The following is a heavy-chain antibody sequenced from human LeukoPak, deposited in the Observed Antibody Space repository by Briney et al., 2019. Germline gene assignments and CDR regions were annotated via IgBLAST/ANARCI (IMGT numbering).Heavy chain of an antibody. CDR2: IYSGGST. Sequence: PGGSLRLSCAASGFTVSSNYMSWVRQAPGKGLEWVSVIYSGGSTYYADSVKGRFTISRDNPKNTLYLQMNSLRAEDTAVYYCAREDWFHFDYWGQGTLVTVSS. J-gene: IGHJ4*02. V-gene: IGHV3-53*01. CDR1: GFTVSSNY. D-gene: IGHD3-10*01. CDR3: AREDWFHFDY.